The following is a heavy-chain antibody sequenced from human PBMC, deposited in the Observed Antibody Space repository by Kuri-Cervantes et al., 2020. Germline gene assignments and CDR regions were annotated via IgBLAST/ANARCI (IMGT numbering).Heavy chain of an antibody. D-gene: IGHD3-22*01. J-gene: IGHJ5*02. CDR3: ASDQYYYDSSGFTP. CDR1: GFTFSSYW. Sequence: GGSLSLSFAASGFTFSSYWMSWVRQAPGKGLEWVANIKQDGSEKYYVDSVKGRFTISRDNAKNSLYLQMNSLRAEDTAVYYCASDQYYYDSSGFTPWGQGTLVTVSS. CDR2: IKQDGSEK. V-gene: IGHV3-7*01.